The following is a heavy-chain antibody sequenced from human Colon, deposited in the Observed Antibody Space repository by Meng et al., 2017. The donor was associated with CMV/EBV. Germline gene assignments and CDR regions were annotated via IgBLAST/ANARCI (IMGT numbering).Heavy chain of an antibody. CDR2: IHYEGRYK. J-gene: IGHJ3*02. D-gene: IGHD1-26*01. V-gene: IGHV3-30*02. CDR3: TKGWEMAFEI. Sequence: GGSLRLSCAASGFTFSTSGMHWVRQAPGKGLEWVAFIHYEGRYKYYADSVEGRFTISRDNSRNTLYLQMSRLTVEDTAEYYCTKGWEMAFEIWSQGTTVTVSS. CDR1: GFTFSTSG.